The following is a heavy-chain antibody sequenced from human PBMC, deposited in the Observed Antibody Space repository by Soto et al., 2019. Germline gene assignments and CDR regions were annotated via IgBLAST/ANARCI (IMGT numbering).Heavy chain of an antibody. CDR3: ARAGQLVGTYYYYYYMDV. V-gene: IGHV4-59*01. J-gene: IGHJ6*03. Sequence: SETLSLTCTVSGGSISSYYWSWIRQPPGKGLEWIGYIYYSGSTNYNPSLKSRVTISVDTSKNQFSLKLSSVTAADTAVYYCARAGQLVGTYYYYYYMDVWGKGTTVTVSS. CDR2: IYYSGST. D-gene: IGHD6-13*01. CDR1: GGSISSYY.